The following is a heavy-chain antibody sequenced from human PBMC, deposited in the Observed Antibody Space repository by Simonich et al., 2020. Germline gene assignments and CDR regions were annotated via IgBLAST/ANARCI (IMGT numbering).Heavy chain of an antibody. V-gene: IGHV4-34*01. J-gene: IGHJ3*02. D-gene: IGHD1-1*01. CDR3: AGGKGWKNAFDI. CDR2: NTHSGNT. Sequence: QVQLQQWGAGLLKPSETLSHTCAVYGGSFSGYYWRWNRQPPGKGLEWLGENTHSGNTNYNPSLKIRVTISVATSKNQFSLKLSCVDAADTFVYYCAGGKGWKNAFDIWGQGTMVTVSS. CDR1: GGSFSGYY.